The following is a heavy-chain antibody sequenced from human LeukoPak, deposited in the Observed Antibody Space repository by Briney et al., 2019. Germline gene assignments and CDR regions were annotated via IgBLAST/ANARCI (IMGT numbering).Heavy chain of an antibody. CDR1: GFTFSSYA. Sequence: PGGSLRLSCAASGFTFSSYAMSWVRQAPGKGLEWVSAISGSGGSTYYADSVKGRFTISRDNSKNTLYLQMNSLGAEDTAVYYCAKVDRYYYDSSGLDAFDIWGQGTMVTVSS. J-gene: IGHJ3*02. CDR3: AKVDRYYYDSSGLDAFDI. V-gene: IGHV3-23*01. D-gene: IGHD3-22*01. CDR2: ISGSGGST.